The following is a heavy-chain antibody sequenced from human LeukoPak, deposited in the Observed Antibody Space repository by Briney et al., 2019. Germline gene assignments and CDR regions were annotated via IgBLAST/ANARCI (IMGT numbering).Heavy chain of an antibody. V-gene: IGHV3-21*01. J-gene: IGHJ6*02. CDR2: ISSSSSYI. Sequence: GGSLRLSCAASGFTFSSYSMNWVRQAPGKGLEWVSSISSSSSYIYYADSVKGRFTISRDNSKNTLYLQMNSLRAEDTAVYCCAREGRDCYGMDVWGQGTTVTVSS. D-gene: IGHD2-15*01. CDR3: AREGRDCYGMDV. CDR1: GFTFSSYS.